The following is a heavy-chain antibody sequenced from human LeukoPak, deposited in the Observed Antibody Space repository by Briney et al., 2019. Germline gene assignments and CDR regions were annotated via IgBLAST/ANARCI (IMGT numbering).Heavy chain of an antibody. CDR3: AKAALRYQLLSSLDY. J-gene: IGHJ4*02. CDR2: ISGSGAST. V-gene: IGHV3-23*01. CDR1: GFTFSSYA. D-gene: IGHD2-2*01. Sequence: GGSLRLSRAASGFTFSSYAMNWARQAPGKGLEWVSAISGSGASTYYADSVKGRFTISRDNSKNTLYLQMNSLRAEDTAIYYCAKAALRYQLLSSLDYWGQGTLVTVSS.